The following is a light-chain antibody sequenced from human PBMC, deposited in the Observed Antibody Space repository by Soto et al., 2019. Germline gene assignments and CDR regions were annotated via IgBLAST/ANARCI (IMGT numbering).Light chain of an antibody. J-gene: IGLJ3*02. CDR1: SSDVGGYNY. CDR2: EVS. V-gene: IGLV2-14*01. Sequence: QSALTQPASVSGSPGQSITISCTGTSSDVGGYNYVSWYQQHPGKAPKLMIYEVSNRPSGVSNRFSGSKSGNTASLTISGLQAEDEADYYCSSYTGTSVWVFGGGTKLTVL. CDR3: SSYTGTSVWV.